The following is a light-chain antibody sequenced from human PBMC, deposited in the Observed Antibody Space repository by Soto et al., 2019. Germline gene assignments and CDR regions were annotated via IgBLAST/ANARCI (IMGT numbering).Light chain of an antibody. CDR3: QQVKAFPLT. CDR2: AAS. V-gene: IGKV1-12*01. Sequence: DIQMTQSPSSVSAFVGDRVAITCRASHDIARWLAWYQQQPGKAPRPLIYAASSLQSGVPTRFSDSGSGTDFTLSIANLQPEDSSVYYCQQVKAFPLTFGGGTKVEIK. J-gene: IGKJ4*01. CDR1: HDIARW.